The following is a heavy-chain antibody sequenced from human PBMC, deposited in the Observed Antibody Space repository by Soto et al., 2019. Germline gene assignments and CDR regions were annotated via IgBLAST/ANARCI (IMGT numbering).Heavy chain of an antibody. V-gene: IGHV4-59*08. CDR1: GGFISSYY. CDR3: ARTYSNYAYYYYYMDF. J-gene: IGHJ6*03. CDR2: IYYSGST. Sequence: SETLSLTCTVSGGFISSYYWSWIRQPPGKGLEWIGYIYYSGSTNYNPSLKSRVTISVDTSKNQFSLKLSSVTAADTAVYYCARTYSNYAYYYYYMDFWGKGTTVTVSS. D-gene: IGHD4-4*01.